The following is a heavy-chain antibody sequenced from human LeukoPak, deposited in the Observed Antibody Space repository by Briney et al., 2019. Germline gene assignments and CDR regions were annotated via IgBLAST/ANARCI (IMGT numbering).Heavy chain of an antibody. D-gene: IGHD3-9*01. CDR1: GFTFTTYA. Sequence: PGGSLRLPCAASGFTFTTYAPTWVRQAPGKGLEWVSTISGSGGSTYYADSVKGRFTISRDNSKNTVYLQMNNLTAEDTAVYYCAKAHTTSLLTAYYCFDYWGQGTLVTVSS. V-gene: IGHV3-23*01. CDR2: ISGSGGST. CDR3: AKAHTTSLLTAYYCFDY. J-gene: IGHJ4*02.